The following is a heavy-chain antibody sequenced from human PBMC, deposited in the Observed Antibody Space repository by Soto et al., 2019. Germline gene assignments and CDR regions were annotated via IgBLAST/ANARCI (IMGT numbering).Heavy chain of an antibody. J-gene: IGHJ6*02. Sequence: QVQLVQSGAEVKKPGSSVKVSYKASGGTFSSYAISWVRQAPGQGLEWMGGIIPIFGTANYAQKFQGRVTITADESTSTAYMELSSLRSEDTAVYYCARYRSIAAAGTAHYYYGMDVWGQGTTVTVSS. CDR2: IIPIFGTA. CDR1: GGTFSSYA. CDR3: ARYRSIAAAGTAHYYYGMDV. D-gene: IGHD6-13*01. V-gene: IGHV1-69*01.